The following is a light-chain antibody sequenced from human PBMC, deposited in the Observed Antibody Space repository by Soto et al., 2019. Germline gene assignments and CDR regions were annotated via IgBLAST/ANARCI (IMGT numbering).Light chain of an antibody. CDR3: QQYRSYPLT. V-gene: IGKV1-5*01. CDR2: EAS. CDR1: QSINRW. Sequence: DIQMTQSTSTLSASVGDRVNITCRASQSINRWLAWYQQKPGKAPKLLMFEASTLQSGVPSRFSGSGSETDLTLRISSLQPDDFASYYCQQYRSYPLTFGGGTKVEI. J-gene: IGKJ4*01.